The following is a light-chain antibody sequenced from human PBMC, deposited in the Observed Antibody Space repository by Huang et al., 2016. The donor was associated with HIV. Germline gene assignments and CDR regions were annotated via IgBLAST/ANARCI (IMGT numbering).Light chain of an antibody. J-gene: IGKJ5*01. V-gene: IGKV3D-11*02. CDR1: QSVSSY. CDR2: DAS. CDR3: QQRNNGIT. Sequence: EIVLTQSPATLSLSPGERATLSCRASQSVSSYLAWYQQKPGHAPRLLIYDASNRATGIPARFSGSGPGTDFTLTISSLEPEDFAVYYCQQRNNGITFGQGTRLEIK.